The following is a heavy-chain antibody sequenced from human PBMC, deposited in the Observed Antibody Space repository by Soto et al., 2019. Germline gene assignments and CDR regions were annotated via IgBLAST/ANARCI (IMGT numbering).Heavy chain of an antibody. CDR2: IYYSGST. CDR1: GGSISSYY. J-gene: IGHJ3*02. Sequence: SETLSLTCTVSGGSISSYYWSWIRQPPGKGLEWIGYIYYSGSTNYNPSLKSRVTISVDTSKNQFSLKLSSVTAADTAVYYCARRNSYYDSSGYVDAFDIWGQGTMVTVS. V-gene: IGHV4-59*01. D-gene: IGHD3-22*01. CDR3: ARRNSYYDSSGYVDAFDI.